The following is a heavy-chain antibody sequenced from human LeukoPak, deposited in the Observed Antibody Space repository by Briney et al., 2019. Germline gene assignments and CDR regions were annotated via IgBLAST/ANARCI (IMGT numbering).Heavy chain of an antibody. V-gene: IGHV4-34*01. D-gene: IGHD3-3*01. J-gene: IGHJ4*02. CDR2: INHSGST. CDR3: ARGPYITIFGVVIPFDY. CDR1: GGSFSGYY. Sequence: SETLSLTCAVYGGSFSGYYWNWIRQPPGKGLEWIGEINHSGSTNYNPSLKSRVTISVDTSKNQFSLKLSSVTAADTAVYYCARGPYITIFGVVIPFDYWGQGTLVTVSS.